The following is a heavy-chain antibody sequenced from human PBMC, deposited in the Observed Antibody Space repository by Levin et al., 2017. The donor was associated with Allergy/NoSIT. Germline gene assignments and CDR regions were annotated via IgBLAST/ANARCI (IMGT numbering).Heavy chain of an antibody. CDR3: ARTVRGYYYMDV. J-gene: IGHJ6*03. D-gene: IGHD3-10*01. V-gene: IGHV4-39*01. CDR1: GGSISSSIYY. CDR2: THYSGIT. Sequence: KPSETLSLTCTVSGGSISSSIYYWGWIRQPPGKGLEWIGSTHYSGITYYNPSLKSRVTISVDTSKNQFSLKLSSVTAADTAVYYCARTVRGYYYMDVWGKGTTVTVSS.